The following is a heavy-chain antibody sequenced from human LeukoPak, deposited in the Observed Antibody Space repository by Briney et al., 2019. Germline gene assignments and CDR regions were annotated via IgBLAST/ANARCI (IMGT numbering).Heavy chain of an antibody. J-gene: IGHJ4*02. Sequence: SETLSLTCAVYGGSFSGYYWSWIRQPPGKGLEWIGYINYSGSTNYNPSLKSRVTISVDTSKNQFSLKLSSVTAADTAVYYCARLTYYDSSGYYNDYWGQGTLVTVSS. CDR1: GGSFSGYY. CDR3: ARLTYYDSSGYYNDY. V-gene: IGHV4-59*08. CDR2: INYSGST. D-gene: IGHD3-22*01.